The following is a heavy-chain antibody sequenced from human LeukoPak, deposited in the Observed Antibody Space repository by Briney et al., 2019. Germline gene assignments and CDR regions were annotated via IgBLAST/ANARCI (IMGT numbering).Heavy chain of an antibody. Sequence: GGSLRLSCAASGFTFSSYEMNWVRQAPGKGLEWVGFIRSKAYGGTTEYAASVKGRFTISRDDSKSIAYLQMNSLKTEDTAVYYCTRVVAGFGELLPWDYWGQGTLVTVSS. V-gene: IGHV3-49*04. CDR3: TRVVAGFGELLPWDY. CDR2: IRSKAYGGTT. D-gene: IGHD3-10*01. CDR1: GFTFSSYE. J-gene: IGHJ4*02.